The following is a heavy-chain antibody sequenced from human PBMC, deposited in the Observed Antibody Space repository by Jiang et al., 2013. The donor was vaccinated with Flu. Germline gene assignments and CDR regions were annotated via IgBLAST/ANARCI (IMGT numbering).Heavy chain of an antibody. D-gene: IGHD1-1*01. Sequence: VQLVESGGGLAQPGGSLRLSCAASGFTFSNYAMSWVRQPPGKGLEWVSNISGGGRSTYYADSVNSRFTISRDNSKNTLYLQMNSLRVEDTAIYYCARWGVQLERLGFDIWGQGTMVTVSS. CDR3: ARWGVQLERLGFDI. CDR1: GFTFSNYA. V-gene: IGHV3-23*04. CDR2: ISGGGRST. J-gene: IGHJ3*02.